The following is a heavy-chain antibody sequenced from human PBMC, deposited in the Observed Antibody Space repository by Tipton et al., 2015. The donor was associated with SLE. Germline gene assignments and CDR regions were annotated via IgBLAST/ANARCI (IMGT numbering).Heavy chain of an antibody. Sequence: TLSLTCTVSGGSISSHYWSWIRQPPGKGLEWIGYIYYSGSTNYNPSLKSRVTISVDTSKNQFSLKRSSVTAADTALYYCARDISEVGATTPYDAFDIWGQGTMVTVSS. V-gene: IGHV4-59*11. D-gene: IGHD1-26*01. J-gene: IGHJ3*02. CDR3: ARDISEVGATTPYDAFDI. CDR1: GGSISSHY. CDR2: IYYSGST.